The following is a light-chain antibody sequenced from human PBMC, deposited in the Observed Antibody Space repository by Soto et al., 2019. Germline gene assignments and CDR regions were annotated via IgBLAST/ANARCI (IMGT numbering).Light chain of an antibody. J-gene: IGLJ3*02. CDR2: LEGSGSY. V-gene: IGLV4-60*02. CDR3: ETWDSNTRV. CDR1: SGHSSYI. Sequence: QLVLTQSSSASASLGSSVKLTCTLRSGHSSYIIAWHQQQPGKAPRYLMKLEGSGSYNKGSGVPDRFSGSSSGADRYLTTSNLQFEDEADYYCETWDSNTRVFGGGTKLTVL.